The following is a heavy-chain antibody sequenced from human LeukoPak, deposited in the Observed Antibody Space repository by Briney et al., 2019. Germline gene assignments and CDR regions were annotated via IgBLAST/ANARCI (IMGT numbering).Heavy chain of an antibody. CDR3: AKHDGGGFYSLDS. Sequence: PGGSLRLSCVASGFTLSSYWVSWVRQAPGKGLEWVANIKQDGSEKNHVDSVKGRFTISRDNAKNSVHLQMNSLRVEDTAVYYCAKHDGGGFYSLDSWGQGTLVTVSS. D-gene: IGHD2-21*01. CDR1: GFTLSSYW. V-gene: IGHV3-7*03. J-gene: IGHJ4*02. CDR2: IKQDGSEK.